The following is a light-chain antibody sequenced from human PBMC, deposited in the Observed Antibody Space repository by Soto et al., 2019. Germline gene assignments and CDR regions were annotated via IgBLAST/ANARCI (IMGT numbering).Light chain of an antibody. CDR1: SIDVGGYNY. J-gene: IGLJ1*01. Sequence: QSALTQPASVSGSPGQSITISCTGTSIDVGGYNYVSWYQQHPDKAPKLIIYEVTNRPSGVSNRFSGSKSGNTASLTISGLQAEDDADYYCSSYTSRSTLGVFGTGTKLTVL. CDR3: SSYTSRSTLGV. CDR2: EVT. V-gene: IGLV2-14*01.